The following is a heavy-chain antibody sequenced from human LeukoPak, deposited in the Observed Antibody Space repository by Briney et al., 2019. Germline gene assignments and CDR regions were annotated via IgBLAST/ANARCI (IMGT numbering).Heavy chain of an antibody. CDR2: MNPNSGNT. J-gene: IGHJ5*02. CDR3: ARGRGSYRNNWFDP. Sequence: ASVKVSCKASGYTFTSYDINWVRQATGQGLEWTGWMNPNSGNTGYAQKFQGRVTMTRNTSISTAYMELSSLRSEDTAVYYCARGRGSYRNNWFDPWGQGTLVTVSS. D-gene: IGHD1-26*01. CDR1: GYTFTSYD. V-gene: IGHV1-8*01.